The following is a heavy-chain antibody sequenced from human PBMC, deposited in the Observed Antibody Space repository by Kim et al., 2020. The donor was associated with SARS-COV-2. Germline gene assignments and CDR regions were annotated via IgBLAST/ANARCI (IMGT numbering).Heavy chain of an antibody. D-gene: IGHD6-13*01. CDR1: GFTFSSYG. CDR3: ARDKLPPLNAGDYYGMDL. CDR2: IWYDGSNK. J-gene: IGHJ6*02. V-gene: IGHV3-33*01. Sequence: GGSLRLSCAASGFTFSSYGMHWVRQAPGKGLEWVAVIWYDGSNKYYADSVKGRFTISRDNSKNTLYLQMNSLRAEDTAVYYCARDKLPPLNAGDYYGMDLWGQGTTVTVSS.